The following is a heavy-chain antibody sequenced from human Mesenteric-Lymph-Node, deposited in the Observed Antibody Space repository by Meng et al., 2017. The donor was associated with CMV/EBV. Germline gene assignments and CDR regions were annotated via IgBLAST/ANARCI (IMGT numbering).Heavy chain of an antibody. J-gene: IGHJ4*02. Sequence: ASVKVSCKASGGTFSSYTISWVRQATGQGLEWMGWMNPNSGNTGYAQKFQGRVTMTRNTSISTAYMELSSLRSEDTAVYYCARVRGYCSSTSCPVGYWGQGTLVTVSS. D-gene: IGHD2-2*01. V-gene: IGHV1-8*02. CDR2: MNPNSGNT. CDR3: ARVRGYCSSTSCPVGY. CDR1: GGTFSSYT.